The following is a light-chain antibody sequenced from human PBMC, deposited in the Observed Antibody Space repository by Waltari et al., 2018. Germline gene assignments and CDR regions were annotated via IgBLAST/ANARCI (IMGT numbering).Light chain of an antibody. CDR2: QVS. CDR1: SSDVGSFNL. J-gene: IGLJ2*01. Sequence: QSALTQPASVSGSPGQSITISCTGTSSDVGSFNLVSWYQQHPNKAPKLIIYQVSKRPSGLSNRFSGSKSGNTASLTISGLQAEDEAEYYCCSYGGSSTFVIFGGGTKLTVL. V-gene: IGLV2-23*02. CDR3: CSYGGSSTFVI.